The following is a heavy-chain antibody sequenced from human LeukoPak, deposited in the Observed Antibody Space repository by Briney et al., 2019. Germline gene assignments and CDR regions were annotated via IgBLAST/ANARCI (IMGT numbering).Heavy chain of an antibody. D-gene: IGHD3-10*01. Sequence: SETLSLTCSVSNGSISSYYWSWIRQPPGKGLEWIGYIYYSGSTNYNPYLKSRVTISVETSKNQFSLKLSSVTAADTAVYYCARTTMVRGTYYMDVWGKGTTVTISS. CDR2: IYYSGST. J-gene: IGHJ6*03. V-gene: IGHV4-59*01. CDR1: NGSISSYY. CDR3: ARTTMVRGTYYMDV.